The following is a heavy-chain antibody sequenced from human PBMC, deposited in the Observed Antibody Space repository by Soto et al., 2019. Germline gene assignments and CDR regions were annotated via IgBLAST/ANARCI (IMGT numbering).Heavy chain of an antibody. CDR3: ARDMSGIAVNYYYYGMDV. J-gene: IGHJ6*02. CDR2: INTNTGNP. D-gene: IGHD3-10*02. CDR1: GYTFTSYA. Sequence: SVKVACKVSGYTFTSYALNWVRQAPGQGLEWMGWINTNTGNPTYAQGFTGRFVFSLDTSVSTAYLQICSLKAEDTAVYYCARDMSGIAVNYYYYGMDVWGQGTTVTVSS. V-gene: IGHV7-4-1*01.